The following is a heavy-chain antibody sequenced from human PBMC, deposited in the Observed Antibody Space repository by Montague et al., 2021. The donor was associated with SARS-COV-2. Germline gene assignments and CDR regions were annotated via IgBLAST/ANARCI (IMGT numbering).Heavy chain of an antibody. J-gene: IGHJ4*02. D-gene: IGHD3-10*01. CDR1: GGSISSSNW. V-gene: IGHV4-4*02. CDR3: ASRYYGSGSYLPFDD. CDR2: IYHSGST. Sequence: SETLSLSCAVSGGSISSSNWWSWVRQPPGKVLEWIGKIYHSGSTNYNPSLKSRVTISVDKSKNQFSLKLSSVTAADTAVYYWASRYYGSGSYLPFDDWGQGTLVTVSS.